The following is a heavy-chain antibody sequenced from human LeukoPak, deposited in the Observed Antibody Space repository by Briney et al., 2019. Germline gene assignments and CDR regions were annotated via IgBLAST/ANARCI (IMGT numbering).Heavy chain of an antibody. D-gene: IGHD2-2*01. Sequence: SETLSLTCTVSGGSISSSSYYWGWIRQPPGKGLEWIGSIYYSGSTYYNPSLKSRVTISVDTSKNQFSLKLSSVTAADTAVYYCASQNARPTYYFDYWGQGTLVTVSS. CDR2: IYYSGST. CDR3: ASQNARPTYYFDY. J-gene: IGHJ4*02. V-gene: IGHV4-39*01. CDR1: GGSISSSSYY.